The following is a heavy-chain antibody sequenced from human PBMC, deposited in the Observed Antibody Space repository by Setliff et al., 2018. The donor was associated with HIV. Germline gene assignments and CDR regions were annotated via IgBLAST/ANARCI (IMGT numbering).Heavy chain of an antibody. CDR1: GGSLSGYY. D-gene: IGHD3-10*01. CDR3: ARHRAQRGSGTYYDDWFDP. Sequence: ASETLSLTCAAYGGSLSGYYWSWIRQTPGKGLEWIGEVHYSGRTAYNPSLPSRVAISVDMYRNQFFLRLTSVTAADTSVYYCARHRAQRGSGTYYDDWFDPWGQGTLVTVSS. CDR2: VHYSGRT. V-gene: IGHV4-34*01. J-gene: IGHJ5*02.